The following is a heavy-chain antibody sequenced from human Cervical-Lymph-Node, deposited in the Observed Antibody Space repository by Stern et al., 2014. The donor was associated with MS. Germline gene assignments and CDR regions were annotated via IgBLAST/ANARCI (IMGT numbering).Heavy chain of an antibody. Sequence: VQLVESGAEVKKPGASVKISCRTSGYTFTAYYIHWVRQAPGQGLEWMGRINAASGVTAYAQNFQDRVTMTRDTSINTVYMEMTRLTSDDTAVYFCARRGMDVWDQGTTVTVSS. CDR2: INAASGVT. J-gene: IGHJ6*02. CDR3: ARRGMDV. V-gene: IGHV1-2*06. CDR1: GYTFTAYY.